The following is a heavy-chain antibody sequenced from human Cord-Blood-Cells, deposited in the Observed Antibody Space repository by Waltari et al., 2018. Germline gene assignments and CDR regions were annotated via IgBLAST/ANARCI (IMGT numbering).Heavy chain of an antibody. D-gene: IGHD6-13*01. CDR2: INPSFGTA. V-gene: IGHV1-69*01. J-gene: IGHJ5*02. Sequence: QVQLVQSGAEVKKPGSSVKVSCKASGGTFSSYAISWVRQAPGLGLEWMGEINPSFGTANYAQKFQGRVTITADESTSTAYMELSSLRSEDTAVYYCAREASYSSTWRGWVDPWGQGTLVTVSS. CDR3: AREASYSSTWRGWVDP. CDR1: GGTFSSYA.